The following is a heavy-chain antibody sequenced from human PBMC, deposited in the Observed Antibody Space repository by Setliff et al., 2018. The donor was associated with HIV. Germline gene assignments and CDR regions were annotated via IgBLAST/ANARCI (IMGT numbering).Heavy chain of an antibody. CDR3: VRDRYSYGYTPTWFDP. Sequence: SVKVSCKASGGTFSSYAISWVRQAPGQGLEWMGGIIPIFGTANYAQKFQGRVTITTDASTSTAFMELSSLRSEDTAVYFCVRDRYSYGYTPTWFDPWGQGTLVTVSS. CDR2: IIPIFGTA. J-gene: IGHJ5*02. D-gene: IGHD5-18*01. V-gene: IGHV1-69*05. CDR1: GGTFSSYA.